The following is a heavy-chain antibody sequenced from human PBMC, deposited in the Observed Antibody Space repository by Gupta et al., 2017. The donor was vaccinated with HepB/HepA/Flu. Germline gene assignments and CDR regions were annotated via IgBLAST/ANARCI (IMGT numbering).Heavy chain of an antibody. V-gene: IGHV3-21*01. D-gene: IGHD1-26*01. J-gene: IGHJ6*02. Sequence: LEWVSSISSSSSYIYYADSVKGRFTISRDNAKNSLYLQMNSLRAEDTAVYYCARAGMGATEGDYYYGMDVWGQGTTVTGSS. CDR3: ARAGMGATEGDYYYGMDV. CDR2: ISSSSSYI.